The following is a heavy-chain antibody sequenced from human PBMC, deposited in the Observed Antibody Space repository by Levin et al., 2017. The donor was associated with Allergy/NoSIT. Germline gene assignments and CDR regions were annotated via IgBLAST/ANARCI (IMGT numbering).Heavy chain of an antibody. CDR2: INGGNGDR. J-gene: IGHJ4*02. CDR3: ARRAEGFCTNTICSTPFDY. CDR1: GYTFSNYA. Sequence: ASVKVSFKASGYTFSNYAVHWVRQAPGQRLEWMGWINGGNGDRKCSEKFKTRVTITRDTSANTAYMELSSLRSEDTAVYYCARRAEGFCTNTICSTPFDYWGQGTLVTVSS. D-gene: IGHD2-2*01. V-gene: IGHV1-3*01.